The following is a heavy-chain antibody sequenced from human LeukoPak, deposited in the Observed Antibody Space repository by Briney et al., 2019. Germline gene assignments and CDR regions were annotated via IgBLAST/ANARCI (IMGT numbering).Heavy chain of an antibody. V-gene: IGHV3-64D*06. CDR1: GFTFSNYP. Sequence: PGGSLRLSCSASGFTFSNYPMHWLRQAPGKGLEFVSAISTNGGNTYYADSVKGRFTISRDNSKNMLYLQMSSLSAEFTALYNGVKEIAFYDYWGQGTLVTVSS. CDR2: ISTNGGNT. CDR3: VKEIAFYDY. J-gene: IGHJ4*02. D-gene: IGHD2/OR15-2a*01.